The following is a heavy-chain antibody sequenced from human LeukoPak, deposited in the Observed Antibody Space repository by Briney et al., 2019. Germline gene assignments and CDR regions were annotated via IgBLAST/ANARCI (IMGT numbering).Heavy chain of an antibody. V-gene: IGHV3-11*01. Sequence: GGSLRLSCAASGFTLSDYYMTWIRQAPGKGLEWVSYVSNGGGNTIFYADSVKGRFTVFRDYAKNSLYLQMSSLRAEDTAVYYCARDKSNKGHDCWGQGTLVTVSP. CDR2: VSNGGGNTI. CDR3: ARDKSNKGHDC. J-gene: IGHJ4*02. CDR1: GFTLSDYY.